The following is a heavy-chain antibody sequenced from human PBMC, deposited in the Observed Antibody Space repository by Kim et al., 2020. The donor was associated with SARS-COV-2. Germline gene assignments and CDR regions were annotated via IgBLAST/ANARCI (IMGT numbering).Heavy chain of an antibody. J-gene: IGHJ4*02. D-gene: IGHD4-17*01. V-gene: IGHV3-23*01. CDR3: AKERALAYGDYEGTFFDY. Sequence: KGRVTIARDNAKNTLYLQMNSRRAEDTAVYYCAKERALAYGDYEGTFFDYWGQGTLVTVSS.